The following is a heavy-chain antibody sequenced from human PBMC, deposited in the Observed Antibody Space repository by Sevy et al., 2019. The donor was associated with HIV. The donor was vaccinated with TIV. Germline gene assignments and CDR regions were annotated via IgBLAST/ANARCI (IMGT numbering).Heavy chain of an antibody. CDR1: GKTLTQLS. D-gene: IGHD3-22*01. CDR3: ATTKDYYESSGSPFDF. V-gene: IGHV1-24*01. CDR2: FDPEDGET. Sequence: ASVKVSCKVSGKTLTQLSMHWVRQAPGKGLEWMGSFDPEDGETLYAQKFQGRVTMTGDTSTDTAYMELSSLRSDDTAVYYCATTKDYYESSGSPFDFWGQGTLVTVSS. J-gene: IGHJ4*02.